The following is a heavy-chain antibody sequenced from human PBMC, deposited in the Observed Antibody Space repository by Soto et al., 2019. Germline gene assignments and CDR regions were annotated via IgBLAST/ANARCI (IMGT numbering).Heavy chain of an antibody. D-gene: IGHD2-2*02. CDR3: ARSHCSSTSFYTGALDY. Sequence: GGSLRRSCAASGFTFSSYAMHWVRQAPGKGLEWVAVISYDGSNKYYADSVKGRFTISRENSKNTLYLQMNSLRAEDTAVYYCARSHCSSTSFYTGALDYWGQGTLVTVSS. V-gene: IGHV3-30-3*01. CDR1: GFTFSSYA. CDR2: ISYDGSNK. J-gene: IGHJ4*02.